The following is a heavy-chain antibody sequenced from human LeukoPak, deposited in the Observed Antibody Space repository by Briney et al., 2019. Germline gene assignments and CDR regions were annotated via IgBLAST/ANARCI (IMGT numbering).Heavy chain of an antibody. D-gene: IGHD3-10*01. CDR2: IYYSGST. CDR3: ARVDYYYGSGIVDY. J-gene: IGHJ4*02. Sequence: SETLSLTCTVSGGSISSYYWSWIRQPPGKGLEWIGYIYYSGSTNYNPSLKSRVTISVDTSKNQFSLKLSSVTAADTAVYYCARVDYYYGSGIVDYWGQGTLVTVSS. CDR1: GGSISSYY. V-gene: IGHV4-59*01.